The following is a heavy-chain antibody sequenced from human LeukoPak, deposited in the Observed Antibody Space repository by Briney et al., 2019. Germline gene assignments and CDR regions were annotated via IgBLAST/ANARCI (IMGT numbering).Heavy chain of an antibody. D-gene: IGHD3-16*01. J-gene: IGHJ4*02. CDR3: AKWGRGYYFDY. V-gene: IGHV3-23*01. CDR1: GFTFSSYS. CDR2: ISGSGGST. Sequence: GGSLRLSCAASGFTFSSYSMNWVRQAPGKGLEWVSAISGSGGSTYYADSVKGRFTISRDNSKNTLYLQMNSLRAEATAVYYCAKWGRGYYFDYWGQGTLVTVSS.